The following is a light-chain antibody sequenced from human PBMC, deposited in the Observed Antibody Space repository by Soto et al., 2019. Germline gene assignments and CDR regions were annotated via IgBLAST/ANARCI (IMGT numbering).Light chain of an antibody. V-gene: IGKV1-33*01. Sequence: DIQMTQSPSSLSASVGDRVTITCQASQDISNYLNWYQQKPGKAPKLLIYDPSNLETGVPSRFSGSGSGTDFTFNISSLQPEDIATYYCQHYNSYSEAFGQGTKVELK. CDR3: QHYNSYSEA. CDR1: QDISNY. J-gene: IGKJ1*01. CDR2: DPS.